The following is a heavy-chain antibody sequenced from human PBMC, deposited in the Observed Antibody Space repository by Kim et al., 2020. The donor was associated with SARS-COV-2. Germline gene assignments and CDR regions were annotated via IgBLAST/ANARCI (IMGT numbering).Heavy chain of an antibody. CDR3: ARDFAVVTAMEYFQH. D-gene: IGHD2-21*02. J-gene: IGHJ1*01. CDR2: INAGNGNT. Sequence: ASVKVSCKASGYTFTSYAMHWVRQAPGQRLEWMGWINAGNGNTKYSQKFQGRVTITRDTSASTAYMELSSLRSEDTAVYYCARDFAVVTAMEYFQHWGQGTLVTVSS. CDR1: GYTFTSYA. V-gene: IGHV1-3*01.